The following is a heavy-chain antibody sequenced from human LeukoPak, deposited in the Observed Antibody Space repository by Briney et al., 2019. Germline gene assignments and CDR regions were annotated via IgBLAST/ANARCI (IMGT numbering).Heavy chain of an antibody. V-gene: IGHV4-38-2*02. J-gene: IGHJ4*02. Sequence: PSETLSLTCTVSGYSISSGYYWGWIRQPPGKGLEWIGSIYHSGSTYYNPSLKSRVTISVDTSKNQFSLKLSSVTAADTAVYYCARGNSGGRPYYFDYWGQGTLVTASS. D-gene: IGHD5-12*01. CDR3: ARGNSGGRPYYFDY. CDR1: GYSISSGYY. CDR2: IYHSGST.